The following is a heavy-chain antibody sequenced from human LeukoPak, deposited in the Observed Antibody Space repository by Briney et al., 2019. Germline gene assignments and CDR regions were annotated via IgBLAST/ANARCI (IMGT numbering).Heavy chain of an antibody. CDR1: GFTFSSYW. V-gene: IGHV3-7*01. CDR3: ARVLEGYCSSTSCQGWFYP. Sequence: GGSLRLSCAASGFTFSSYWMSCVPHAPGKGLEWVANIKQDGREKYYVAPGRGRFTISRDNAKNSLYLQMNSLRGEDTAVYFCARVLEGYCSSTSCQGWFYPWGQGSLVTVSS. J-gene: IGHJ5*02. D-gene: IGHD2-2*01. CDR2: IKQDGREK.